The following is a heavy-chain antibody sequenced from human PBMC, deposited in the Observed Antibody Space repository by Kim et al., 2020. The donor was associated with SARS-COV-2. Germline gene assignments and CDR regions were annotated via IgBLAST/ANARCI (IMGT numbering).Heavy chain of an antibody. V-gene: IGHV1-69*13. J-gene: IGHJ3*02. Sequence: SVKVSCKASGGTFSSYAISWVRQAPGQGLEWMGGIIPIFGTANYAQKFQGRVTITADESTSTAYMELSSLRSEDTAVYYCARDLPPPNYYDSSGPFDIWGQGTMVTVSS. CDR3: ARDLPPPNYYDSSGPFDI. CDR2: IIPIFGTA. CDR1: GGTFSSYA. D-gene: IGHD3-22*01.